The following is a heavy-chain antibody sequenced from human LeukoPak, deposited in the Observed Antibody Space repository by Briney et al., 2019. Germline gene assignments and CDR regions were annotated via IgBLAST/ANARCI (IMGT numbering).Heavy chain of an antibody. D-gene: IGHD4-11*01. Sequence: ASVKVSCKTSGYSFTDYYIHWVRRAPGQGPEWMGRINPNSGGTDSAQKFQGRVTMTRDTSITTAYMELSRLTSDDTAVYYCARVAYGNNATPFDHWGQGTLVIVSS. CDR2: INPNSGGT. J-gene: IGHJ4*02. CDR3: ARVAYGNNATPFDH. CDR1: GYSFTDYY. V-gene: IGHV1-2*06.